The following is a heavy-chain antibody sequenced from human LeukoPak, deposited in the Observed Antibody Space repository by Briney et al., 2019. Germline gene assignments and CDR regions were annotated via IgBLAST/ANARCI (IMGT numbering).Heavy chain of an antibody. V-gene: IGHV3-23*01. J-gene: IGHJ6*02. Sequence: PGGSLRLSCAASGFTFSSYAMSWVRQAPGKGLEWVSAISGSGGSTYYADSVKGRFTISRDNSKNTLYLQMNSLRAEDTAVYYCAKTQQQLRYYYVGMDVWGQGTTVTVSS. CDR1: GFTFSSYA. D-gene: IGHD6-13*01. CDR2: ISGSGGST. CDR3: AKTQQQLRYYYVGMDV.